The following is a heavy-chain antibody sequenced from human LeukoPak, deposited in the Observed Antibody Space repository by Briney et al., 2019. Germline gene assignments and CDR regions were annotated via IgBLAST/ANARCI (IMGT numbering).Heavy chain of an antibody. D-gene: IGHD2-15*01. CDR1: GYIFTSYW. Sequence: GESLQISCKDSGYIFTSYWIGWVRPMPGKGLEWMGIIYPGDSDTRYSPSFQGQVTISADKSISTAYLQWSSLKASDTAMYYCARRYCSGGSCPELFDYWGQGTLVTVSS. V-gene: IGHV5-51*01. CDR3: ARRYCSGGSCPELFDY. CDR2: IYPGDSDT. J-gene: IGHJ4*02.